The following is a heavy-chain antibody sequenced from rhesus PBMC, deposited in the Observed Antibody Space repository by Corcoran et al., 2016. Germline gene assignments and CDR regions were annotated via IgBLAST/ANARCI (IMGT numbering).Heavy chain of an antibody. CDR3: AGRHRSTQTFEY. CDR2: ISSRGEPT. Sequence: QLQLQESGPGLVKPSETLSLSCAVSGGSIRSNWWSWIRQPPGKGLEWIGRISSRGEPTTYNPSFTGRVTISTDTSKNQFSLKLTAVASADTAVYYCAGRHRSTQTFEYWGQGVLVTVSS. D-gene: IGHD1-44*02. J-gene: IGHJ4*01. CDR1: GGSIRSNW. V-gene: IGHV4-147*01.